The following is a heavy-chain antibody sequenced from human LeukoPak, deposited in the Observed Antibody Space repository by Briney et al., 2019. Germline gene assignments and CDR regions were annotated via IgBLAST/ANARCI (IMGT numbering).Heavy chain of an antibody. V-gene: IGHV3-49*04. CDR1: GFTFGDYA. D-gene: IGHD5-18*01. Sequence: PGGSLRLSCAASGFTFGDYAMSWVRQAPGKGLEWVGFIRSKAYGGTTEYAASVKGRFTISRDDSKSIAYLQMNSLKTEDTAVYYCTRVWIQLWHLFSDYWGQGTLVTVSS. CDR3: TRVWIQLWHLFSDY. J-gene: IGHJ4*02. CDR2: IRSKAYGGTT.